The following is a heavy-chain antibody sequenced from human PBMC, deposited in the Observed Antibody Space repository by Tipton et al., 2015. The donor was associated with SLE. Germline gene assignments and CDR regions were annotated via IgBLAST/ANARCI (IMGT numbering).Heavy chain of an antibody. CDR1: GFTFSSYW. CDR3: AREGGGRPEGVGPFDY. J-gene: IGHJ4*02. V-gene: IGHV3-7*01. D-gene: IGHD3-10*01. CDR2: IKQDGSEK. Sequence: SLRLSCAASGFTFSSYWMSWVRQAPGKGLEWVANIKQDGSEKYYVDSVKGRFTISRDNAKNSLYLQMNSLRAEDTAVYYCAREGGGRPEGVGPFDYWGQGTLVTVSS.